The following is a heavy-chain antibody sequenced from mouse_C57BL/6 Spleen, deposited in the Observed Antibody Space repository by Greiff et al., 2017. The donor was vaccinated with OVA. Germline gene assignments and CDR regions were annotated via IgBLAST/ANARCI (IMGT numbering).Heavy chain of an antibody. V-gene: IGHV1-82*01. CDR3: ARRYYGGDY. J-gene: IGHJ2*01. CDR1: GYAFSSSW. D-gene: IGHD1-1*01. Sequence: QVQLQQSGPELVKPGASVKISCKASGYAFSSSWMNWVKQRPGKGLEWIGRIYPGDGDTNYNGKFKGKATLTADKSSSTAYMQLSSLTSEDSAVYFCARRYYGGDYWGQGTTLTVSS. CDR2: IYPGDGDT.